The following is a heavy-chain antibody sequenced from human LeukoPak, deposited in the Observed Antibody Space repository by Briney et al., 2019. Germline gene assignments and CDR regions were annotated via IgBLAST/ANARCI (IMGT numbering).Heavy chain of an antibody. J-gene: IGHJ4*02. D-gene: IGHD6-13*01. CDR3: ARHPASSSWYESYYFDY. CDR2: LYHSGTT. CDR1: GYSICSISSTYY. Sequence: SETLSLTCTVSGYSICSISSTYYWGWVRQSPGKGLEWIGSLYHSGTTYYNPSLQSRVTISIDTSKNQFSLKLSSVTAADTAVYYCARHPASSSWYESYYFDYWGQGTLVTVSS. V-gene: IGHV4-38-2*02.